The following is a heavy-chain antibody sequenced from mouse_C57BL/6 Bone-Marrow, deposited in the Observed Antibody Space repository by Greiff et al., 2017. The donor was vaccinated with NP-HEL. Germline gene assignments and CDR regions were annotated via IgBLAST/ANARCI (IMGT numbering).Heavy chain of an antibody. Sequence: QVQLKQPGTELVKPGASVKLSCKASGYTFTSYWMHWVKQRPGQGLEWIGNINPSNGGTNYNEKFKSKATLTVDKSSSTAYMQLSSLTSEDSAVYYCAREGPTVVATPPDYWGQGTTLTVSS. CDR2: INPSNGGT. D-gene: IGHD1-1*01. V-gene: IGHV1-53*01. J-gene: IGHJ2*01. CDR1: GYTFTSYW. CDR3: AREGPTVVATPPDY.